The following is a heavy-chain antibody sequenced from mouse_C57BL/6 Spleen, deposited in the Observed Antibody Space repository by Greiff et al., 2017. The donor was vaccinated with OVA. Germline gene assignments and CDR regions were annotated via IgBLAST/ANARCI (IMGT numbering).Heavy chain of an antibody. CDR1: GFSLTSYG. Sequence: QVQLKESGPGLVQPSQSLSITCTVSGFSLTSYGVHWVRQSPGKGLEWLGGIWSGGSTDYNAAFISRLSISKDNSKSQVFFKMNSLQADDTAIYYCARMTTVVATGYFDVWGTGTTVTVSS. CDR3: ARMTTVVATGYFDV. J-gene: IGHJ1*03. D-gene: IGHD1-1*01. CDR2: IWSGGST. V-gene: IGHV2-2*01.